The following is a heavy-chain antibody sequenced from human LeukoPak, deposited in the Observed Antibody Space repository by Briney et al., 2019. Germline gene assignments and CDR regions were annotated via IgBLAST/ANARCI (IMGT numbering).Heavy chain of an antibody. V-gene: IGHV3-53*05. Sequence: GGSLRLSCTVSGFTVSSNSMSWVRQAPGKGLEWVSFIYSDNTHYSDSVKGRFTISRVNAHNSLFLQMNSLRPEDTAFYYCVKLYGPGTYFGAYYFDHWGQGALVTVSS. D-gene: IGHD3-10*01. CDR1: GFTVSSNS. J-gene: IGHJ4*02. CDR2: IYSDNT. CDR3: VKLYGPGTYFGAYYFDH.